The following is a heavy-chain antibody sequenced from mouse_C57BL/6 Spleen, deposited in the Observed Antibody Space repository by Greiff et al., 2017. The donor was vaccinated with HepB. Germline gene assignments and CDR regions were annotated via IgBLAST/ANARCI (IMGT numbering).Heavy chain of an antibody. CDR1: GYTFTSYW. Sequence: QVQLQQPGAELVMPGASVKLSCKASGYTFTSYWMHWVKQRPGQGLEWIGEIDPSDSYTNYNQKFKGKSTLTVDKSSSTAYMQLSSLKSEDSAVYYCARGGNYARAMDYWCQGTSVTVSS. D-gene: IGHD2-1*01. CDR3: ARGGNYARAMDY. J-gene: IGHJ4*01. CDR2: IDPSDSYT. V-gene: IGHV1-69*01.